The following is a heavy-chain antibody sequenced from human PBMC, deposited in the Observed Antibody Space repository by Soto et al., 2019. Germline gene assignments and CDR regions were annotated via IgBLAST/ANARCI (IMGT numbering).Heavy chain of an antibody. J-gene: IGHJ4*02. Sequence: GGSLRLSCAASGFTFSYAWMMWVRQAPGKGLEWVARIKSKTDGGTTDYAAPVKGRFTISRDDSKNTLHLQMNSLKTEDTAVYYCTTVKNYYDSSCELWGQGTLVTVSS. CDR1: GFTFSYAW. D-gene: IGHD3-22*01. CDR2: IKSKTDGGTT. CDR3: TTVKNYYDSSCEL. V-gene: IGHV3-15*01.